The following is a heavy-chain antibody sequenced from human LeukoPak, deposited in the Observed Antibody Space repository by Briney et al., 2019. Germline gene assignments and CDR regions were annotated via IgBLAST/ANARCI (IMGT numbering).Heavy chain of an antibody. D-gene: IGHD3-10*01. CDR2: ISYDGSNK. J-gene: IGHJ6*03. CDR3: ANLPRGYGSGSYYRDYYYYYMDV. CDR1: GFTFSSYA. V-gene: IGHV3-30*04. Sequence: PGGSLRLSCAASGFTFSSYAMHWVRQAPGKGLEWVAVISYDGSNKYYADSVKGRFTISRDNSKNTLYLQMNSLRAEDTAVYYCANLPRGYGSGSYYRDYYYYYMDVWGKGTTVTISS.